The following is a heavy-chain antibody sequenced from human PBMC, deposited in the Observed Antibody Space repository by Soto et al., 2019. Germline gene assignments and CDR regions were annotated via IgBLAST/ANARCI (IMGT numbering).Heavy chain of an antibody. CDR2: IRSKANSYAT. CDR3: TRHQTEYCSSTSCYWGDY. CDR1: GFTFSGSA. V-gene: IGHV3-73*02. D-gene: IGHD2-2*01. Sequence: EVQLVESGGGLVQPGGSLKLSCAASGFTFSGSAMHWVRQASGKGLEWVGRIRSKANSYATAYAASVKGRFTISRDDSKNTAYLQMNSLKTEDTAVYYCTRHQTEYCSSTSCYWGDYWCQGTLVTVSS. J-gene: IGHJ4*02.